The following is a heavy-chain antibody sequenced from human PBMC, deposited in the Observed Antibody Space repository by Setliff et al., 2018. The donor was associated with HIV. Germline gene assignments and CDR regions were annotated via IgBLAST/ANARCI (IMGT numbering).Heavy chain of an antibody. CDR3: ARDDHYYDSGSFYSDWYFDL. D-gene: IGHD3-10*01. Sequence: SVKVSCKASGGTFSNYAISWVRQAPGQGLEWMVGIIPIFGSTKYAQKFQDRVIITADESTHTADMELSSLRSEDTAVYYCARDDHYYDSGSFYSDWYFDLWGRGTLVTVSS. CDR2: IIPIFGST. J-gene: IGHJ2*01. V-gene: IGHV1-69*13. CDR1: GGTFSNYA.